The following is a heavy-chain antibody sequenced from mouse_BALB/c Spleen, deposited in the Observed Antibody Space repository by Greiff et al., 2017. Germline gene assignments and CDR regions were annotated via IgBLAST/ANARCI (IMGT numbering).Heavy chain of an antibody. Sequence: EVQRVESGGGLVQPGGSRKLSCAASGFTFSDYGMAWVRQAPGKGPEWVAFISNLAYSIYYADTVTGRFTISRENAKNTLYLEMSSLRSEDTAMYYCARDRGYDGAWFAYWGQGTLVTVSA. D-gene: IGHD2-14*01. J-gene: IGHJ3*01. V-gene: IGHV5-15*02. CDR3: ARDRGYDGAWFAY. CDR1: GFTFSDYG. CDR2: ISNLAYSI.